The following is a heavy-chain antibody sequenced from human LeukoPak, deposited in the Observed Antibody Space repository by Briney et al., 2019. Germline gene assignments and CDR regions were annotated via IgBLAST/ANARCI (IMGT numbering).Heavy chain of an antibody. Sequence: GGSLRLSCAASGFTFSSYWMHWVRQAPGKGLVGVSRINSGGRSTNYADSVKGRFTISRDNAKNTLYLQMNSLRAEDTAVYYCARVRWGGLYYFDYWGQGTLVTVSS. CDR1: GFTFSSYW. V-gene: IGHV3-74*01. CDR3: ARVRWGGLYYFDY. J-gene: IGHJ4*02. CDR2: INSGGRST. D-gene: IGHD3-16*01.